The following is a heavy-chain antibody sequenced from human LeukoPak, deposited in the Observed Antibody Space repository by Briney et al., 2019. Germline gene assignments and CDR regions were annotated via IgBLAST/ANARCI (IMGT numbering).Heavy chain of an antibody. Sequence: SQTLSLTCTVSGGSISSYYWSWIRQPPGKGLEWIGYIYHRGSANYNPSLKSRVAVSLDTSKNQFSLKLSSVTAADTAIYYCARGGGYYTSGSYLGYWGRGTLVTVSS. CDR1: GGSISSYY. CDR3: ARGGGYYTSGSYLGY. D-gene: IGHD3-10*01. CDR2: IYHRGSA. J-gene: IGHJ4*02. V-gene: IGHV4-59*01.